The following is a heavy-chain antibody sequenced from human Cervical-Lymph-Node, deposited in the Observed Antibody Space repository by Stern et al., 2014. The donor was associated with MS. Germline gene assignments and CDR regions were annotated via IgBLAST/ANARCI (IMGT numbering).Heavy chain of an antibody. CDR2: IKQDGSEK. CDR3: ARGRDYFGP. J-gene: IGHJ4*02. V-gene: IGHV3-7*01. CDR1: GLSFSDYW. Sequence: EVQLVQSGGGLAQPGGSLRLSCAASGLSFSDYWMSWVRQAPGKGLEWVAYIKQDGSEKYYLDSVKGRFTISRDNTKNSLSLQMNSLRAEDTAFYYCARGRDYFGPWGQGILVTVSS.